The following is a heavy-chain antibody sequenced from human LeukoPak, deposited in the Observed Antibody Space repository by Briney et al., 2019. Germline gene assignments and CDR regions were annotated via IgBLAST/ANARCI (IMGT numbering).Heavy chain of an antibody. Sequence: SGPTLLQPTQTLTLTCTFSGFSLSTSGVGVGWIRQPPGKALEWLSLIYWNDDRRYSPSLKSRLTITKDTSNTQVVLTMTNMDPVDTATYYCAHRSVGDYGNWFDRWGQGTLVTVSS. CDR3: AHRSVGDYGNWFDR. D-gene: IGHD4-17*01. V-gene: IGHV2-5*01. CDR2: IYWNDDR. CDR1: GFSLSTSGVG. J-gene: IGHJ5*02.